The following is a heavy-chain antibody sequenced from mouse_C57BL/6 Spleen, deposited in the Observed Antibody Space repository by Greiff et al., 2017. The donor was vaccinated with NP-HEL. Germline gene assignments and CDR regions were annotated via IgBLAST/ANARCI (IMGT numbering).Heavy chain of an antibody. CDR1: GFTFNTYA. Sequence: DVMLVESGGGLVQPKGSLKLSCAASGFTFNTYAMHWVRQAPGQGLEWVARIRRKSSNYATYYADSVKDRLTISRADSPSILYLQMNNLETEDTAMYYCVRDPLYYDYDGFAYWGQGTLVTVSA. CDR3: VRDPLYYDYDGFAY. D-gene: IGHD2-4*01. CDR2: IRRKSSNYAT. J-gene: IGHJ3*01. V-gene: IGHV10-3*01.